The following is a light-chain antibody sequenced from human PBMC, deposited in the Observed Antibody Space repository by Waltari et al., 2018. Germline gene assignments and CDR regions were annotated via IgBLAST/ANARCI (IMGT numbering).Light chain of an antibody. Sequence: QLVLTQSPSASASLGASVTLPCTLSSGHSSNIVAWHQQQPEKGPRYLMKVNSDGSHSKGDEIPDRFSGSSSGAERYLTISTVQSEDEADYYCQTGGHGTWVFGGGTKLTVL. CDR2: VNSDGSH. CDR1: SGHSSNI. V-gene: IGLV4-69*02. CDR3: QTGGHGTWV. J-gene: IGLJ3*02.